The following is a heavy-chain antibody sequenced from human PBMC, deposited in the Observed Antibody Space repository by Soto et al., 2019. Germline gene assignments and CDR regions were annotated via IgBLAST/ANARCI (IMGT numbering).Heavy chain of an antibody. Sequence: QVQLVQSGAEEKKPGSSVKVSCKASGGTINTYTISWVRQVPGQGLEWMGGIMPLYAKPTYAQPFLGRLTIAADEHTSTVYMELSSLRSEDTALYYCASLNNWSSGDGRIDVWGRGTAVTVSS. V-gene: IGHV1-69*01. D-gene: IGHD1-26*01. J-gene: IGHJ6*02. CDR1: GGTINTYT. CDR2: IMPLYAKP. CDR3: ASLNNWSSGDGRIDV.